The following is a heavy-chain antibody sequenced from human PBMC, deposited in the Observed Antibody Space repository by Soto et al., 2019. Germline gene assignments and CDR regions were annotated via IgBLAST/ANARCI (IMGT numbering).Heavy chain of an antibody. D-gene: IGHD4-17*01. CDR2: ISAYKGNI. Sequence: QVQLVQSGAEVKKPGASVKVSCKASGYTFTNYGISWVRQAPGQGLEWMGWISAYKGNINYAQKLQGRVTMTTDTATSTAYMELRSLRSDDTAVYYCARDDYGDFVSYYFDYWGQGTLVTVSS. J-gene: IGHJ4*02. CDR3: ARDDYGDFVSYYFDY. CDR1: GYTFTNYG. V-gene: IGHV1-18*01.